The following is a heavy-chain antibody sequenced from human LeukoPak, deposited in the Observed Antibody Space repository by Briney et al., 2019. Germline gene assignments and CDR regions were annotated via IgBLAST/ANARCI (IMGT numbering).Heavy chain of an antibody. J-gene: IGHJ4*02. Sequence: GGSLRLSCGASGFTFSSYAMSWVRQAPGKGLEWVSAISGSGGNTYYADSVKGRFTISRDNSKNTLYLQMNSLRAEDTAVYYCAKDLYGDYTPLGYWGQGTLVTVSS. CDR3: AKDLYGDYTPLGY. D-gene: IGHD4-17*01. V-gene: IGHV3-23*01. CDR1: GFTFSSYA. CDR2: ISGSGGNT.